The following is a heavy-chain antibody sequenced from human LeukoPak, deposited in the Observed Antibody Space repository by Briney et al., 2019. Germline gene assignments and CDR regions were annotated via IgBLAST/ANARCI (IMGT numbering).Heavy chain of an antibody. CDR3: AKLRELAFLSDY. D-gene: IGHD1-26*01. CDR1: GYTFTSDG. V-gene: IGHV1-18*01. CDR2: ISAYNGNT. J-gene: IGHJ4*02. Sequence: ASVKVSCKASGYTFTSDGISWVRQAPGQGLEWMGWISAYNGNTNYAQKLQGRVTMTTDTSTSTAYMELRSLRSDDTAVYYCAKLRELAFLSDYWGQGTLVTVSS.